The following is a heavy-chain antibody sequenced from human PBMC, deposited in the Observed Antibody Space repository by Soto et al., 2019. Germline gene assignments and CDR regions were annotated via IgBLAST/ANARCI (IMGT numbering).Heavy chain of an antibody. Sequence: PSETLSLTCTVSGGSISSHYWSWIRQPPGKGLEWIGNIYDSGRTNYNPSLKSRVIISVDTSKNQFSLKLNSVTAADTAVYYCARAMTEFDPWGQGTLVTVSS. V-gene: IGHV4-59*11. J-gene: IGHJ5*02. D-gene: IGHD3-22*01. CDR3: ARAMTEFDP. CDR1: GGSISSHY. CDR2: IYDSGRT.